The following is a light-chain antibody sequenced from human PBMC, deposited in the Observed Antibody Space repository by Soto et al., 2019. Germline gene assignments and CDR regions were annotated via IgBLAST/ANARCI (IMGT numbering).Light chain of an antibody. Sequence: ETVMTQSPATLSVSPGERATLSCRASQSVSSNLAWYQQTPGQAPRLLIFAASTRATGIPARFSGSGSGTEFTLTISSLPSEDCAVYYCQQYNDWPRTFGQGTNLQIK. V-gene: IGKV3-15*01. J-gene: IGKJ2*01. CDR3: QQYNDWPRT. CDR1: QSVSSN. CDR2: AAS.